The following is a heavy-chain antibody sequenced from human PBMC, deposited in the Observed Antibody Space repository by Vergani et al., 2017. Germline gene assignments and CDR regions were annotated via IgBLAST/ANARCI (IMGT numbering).Heavy chain of an antibody. CDR1: GYTFSNYY. J-gene: IGHJ4*02. V-gene: IGHV1-46*03. CDR2: INPSGWHT. Sequence: QVQVVQSGAEVKKSGASVKVSCKTSGYTFSNYYMHWVRQAPGQGLEWMGIINPSGWHTNYAQKFQGRVTMTRDTSTSTVYMELSSLGSEDTAIYYCARGDYGILTGYRYWGQGTLVTVSA. CDR3: ARGDYGILTGYRY. D-gene: IGHD3-9*01.